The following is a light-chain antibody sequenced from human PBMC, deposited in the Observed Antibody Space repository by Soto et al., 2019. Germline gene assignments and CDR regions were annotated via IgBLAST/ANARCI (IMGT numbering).Light chain of an antibody. CDR2: AAS. Sequence: DIQMTQSPSSLSASVGDRVTITCRASQSISSYLNWYQQKPVKAPKLLIYAASSLQSGVPSRFSGSGSGTDVTLTISSLQPEDFPAYYCQQSYSTPYTFGQATKLEIK. J-gene: IGKJ2*01. CDR1: QSISSY. V-gene: IGKV1-39*01. CDR3: QQSYSTPYT.